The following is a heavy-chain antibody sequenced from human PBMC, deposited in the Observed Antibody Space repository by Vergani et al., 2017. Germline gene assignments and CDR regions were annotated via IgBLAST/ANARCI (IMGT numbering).Heavy chain of an antibody. V-gene: IGHV1-69*18. CDR2: IIPIFGTA. CDR3: ARVVPPGIAAAGTGYYYYGMDV. CDR1: GGTFSSYA. D-gene: IGHD6-13*01. Sequence: QVQLVQSGAEVKKPASSVKVSCKASGGTFSSYAISWVRQAPGQGLEWMGRIIPIFGTANYAQKFQGRVTITADESTSTAYMELSSLRSEDTAVYYCARVVPPGIAAAGTGYYYYGMDVWGQGTTVTVSS. J-gene: IGHJ6*02.